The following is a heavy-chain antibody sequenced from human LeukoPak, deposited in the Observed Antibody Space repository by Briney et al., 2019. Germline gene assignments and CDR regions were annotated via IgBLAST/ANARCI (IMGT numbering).Heavy chain of an antibody. D-gene: IGHD3-16*01. V-gene: IGHV1-46*01. Sequence: GASVKVSCKASGYTFTSYYMHWVRQAPGQGLEWMGIINPRGGSTSYAQKFQGRVTTTRDTSTSTVYMELSSLRSEDTAVYYCARVAYDYVWGSYSHYFDYWGQGTLVTVSS. CDR1: GYTFTSYY. CDR2: INPRGGST. J-gene: IGHJ4*02. CDR3: ARVAYDYVWGSYSHYFDY.